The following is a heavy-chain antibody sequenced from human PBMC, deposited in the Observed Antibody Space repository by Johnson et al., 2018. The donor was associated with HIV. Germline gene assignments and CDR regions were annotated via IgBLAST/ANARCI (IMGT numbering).Heavy chain of an antibody. Sequence: QVQLVESGGGVVQPGRSLRLSCAASGFTFNSYAMHWVRQAPGKGLEWVSIIYSDGSTYFADSVKGRFPISRDNAKNSLYLQMNSLRAEDTAVYYCARERRWWELPRGAFDIWGQGTMVTVSS. CDR2: IYSDGST. J-gene: IGHJ3*02. D-gene: IGHD2-15*01. V-gene: IGHV3-NL1*01. CDR1: GFTFNSYA. CDR3: ARERRWWELPRGAFDI.